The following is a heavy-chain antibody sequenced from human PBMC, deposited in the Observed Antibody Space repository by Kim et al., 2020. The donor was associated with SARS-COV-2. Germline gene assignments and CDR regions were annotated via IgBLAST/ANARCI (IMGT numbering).Heavy chain of an antibody. Sequence: GGSLRLSCTTSGFIFSSYGMHWVRQAPGKGLEWVAGISYGGSEKFYAESLEGRGSISRDQSKNTVHLQMDSLRVDDTAVYYCAKDRGFGHGYSDAFDLWG. CDR2: ISYGGSEK. CDR1: GFIFSSYG. V-gene: IGHV3-30*18. J-gene: IGHJ3*01. D-gene: IGHD5-18*01. CDR3: AKDRGFGHGYSDAFDL.